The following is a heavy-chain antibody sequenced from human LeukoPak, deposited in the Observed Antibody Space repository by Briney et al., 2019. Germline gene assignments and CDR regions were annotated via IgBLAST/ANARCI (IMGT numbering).Heavy chain of an antibody. Sequence: GGSLRLSCAASGFTFSNYWMSWVRQAPGKGLEWVADIKKDGSKTYYVDSVKGRFTISRDNAKNSLHLQMNSLRAEDTAVYYCARDHYYDSSGYYGTIDYWGQGTLVTVSS. CDR2: IKKDGSKT. CDR1: GFTFSNYW. CDR3: ARDHYYDSSGYYGTIDY. J-gene: IGHJ4*02. D-gene: IGHD3-22*01. V-gene: IGHV3-7*01.